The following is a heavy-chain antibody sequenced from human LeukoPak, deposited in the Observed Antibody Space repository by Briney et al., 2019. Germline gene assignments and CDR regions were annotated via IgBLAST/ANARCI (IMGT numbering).Heavy chain of an antibody. CDR1: GFTFTSYA. CDR2: ISYDGSNI. Sequence: GGSLRLSCAASGFTFTSYALHWVRQAPGKGLEWVAVISYDGSNIYYVDSVKGRFTISRDNAKNSLYLQMNSLRAEDTAVYYCARPNLGSYYGSGSYYNPGGYYYYYMDVWGKGTTVTVSS. D-gene: IGHD3-10*01. V-gene: IGHV3-30*04. CDR3: ARPNLGSYYGSGSYYNPGGYYYYYMDV. J-gene: IGHJ6*03.